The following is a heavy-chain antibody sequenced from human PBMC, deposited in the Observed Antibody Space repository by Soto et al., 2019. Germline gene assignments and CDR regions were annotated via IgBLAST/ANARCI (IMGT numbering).Heavy chain of an antibody. D-gene: IGHD2-15*01. CDR3: AMPPALAYGSSAIDY. CDR2: ISAYDGST. Sequence: ASVHVSCTASGYSFTSYGFTWVRQAPGQGHEWMGWISAYDGSTNYLQKLQGRVSMSTDPYTSTAYMELKSLTSDDTAVYYCAMPPALAYGSSAIDYWGQATQV. J-gene: IGHJ4*02. CDR1: GYSFTSYG. V-gene: IGHV1-18*04.